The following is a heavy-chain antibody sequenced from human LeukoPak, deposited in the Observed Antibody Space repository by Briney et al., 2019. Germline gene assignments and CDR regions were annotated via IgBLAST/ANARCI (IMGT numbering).Heavy chain of an antibody. J-gene: IGHJ4*02. CDR3: ARSKGGSGWSPTIDY. D-gene: IGHD6-19*01. CDR1: GFTFSSSW. Sequence: GGSLRLSCAASGFTFSSSWMHWVRQAPGKGLEWVSRINSDGSSTTYADSVKGRFTISRDNAKNTLYLQMNSLRADDTAVYYCARSKGGSGWSPTIDYWGQGTLVTVSS. CDR2: INSDGSST. V-gene: IGHV3-74*01.